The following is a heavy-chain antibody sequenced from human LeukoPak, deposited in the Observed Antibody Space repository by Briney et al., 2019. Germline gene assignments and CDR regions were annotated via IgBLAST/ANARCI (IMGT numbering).Heavy chain of an antibody. CDR2: IYFSGHT. CDR3: ARGHGYSGHALAY. D-gene: IGHD5-12*01. CDR1: GTSINDYY. Sequence: SETLSLTCTVSGTSINDYYWSWIRQPPGKRLEGIGYIYFSGHTNHSPPLTSRVTMSLDAPTDHFSLQLNSVTAADTAVYYCARGHGYSGHALAYWGQGILVTVSS. V-gene: IGHV4-59*01. J-gene: IGHJ4*02.